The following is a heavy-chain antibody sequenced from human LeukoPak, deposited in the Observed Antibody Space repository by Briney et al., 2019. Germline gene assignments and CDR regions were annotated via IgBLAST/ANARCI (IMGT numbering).Heavy chain of an antibody. CDR3: ARASFQRWLQLGGD. CDR2: ISSSSSTI. Sequence: GGSLRLSCTASGFTFSTYSMNWVRQAPGKGLEWVSYISSSSSTIYYADSVKGRFTISRDNAKNSLYLQMNSLRDGDTAVYYCARASFQRWLQLGGDWGQGALVTVSS. D-gene: IGHD5-24*01. V-gene: IGHV3-48*02. CDR1: GFTFSTYS. J-gene: IGHJ4*02.